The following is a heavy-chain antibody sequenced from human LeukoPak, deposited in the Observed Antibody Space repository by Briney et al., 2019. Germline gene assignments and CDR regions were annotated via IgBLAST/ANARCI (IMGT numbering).Heavy chain of an antibody. Sequence: GGSLRLSCAASGLTFSNAWMTWVRQAPGKGLEWVGRIKIKTDGGTTDYAAPVKGRFTISRDDSKNTLYLQINSLNTEDTAVYYCTTERQGGLDYRGQGTLVTVSS. V-gene: IGHV3-15*01. CDR1: GLTFSNAW. CDR2: IKIKTDGGTT. J-gene: IGHJ4*02. CDR3: TTERQGGLDY.